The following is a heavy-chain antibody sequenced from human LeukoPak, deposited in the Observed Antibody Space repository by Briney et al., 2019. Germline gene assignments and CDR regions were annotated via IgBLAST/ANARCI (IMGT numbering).Heavy chain of an antibody. J-gene: IGHJ6*02. CDR2: IYSGGST. Sequence: GGSLRLSCAASGFTFSSNYMSWVRQAPGKGLEWVSVIYSGGSTYYADSEKGRFTISRDNSKNTLYLQMNSLRAEDTAVYYCARDKKVLWFGEFYYYGMDVWGQGTTVTVSS. CDR1: GFTFSSNY. D-gene: IGHD3-10*01. CDR3: ARDKKVLWFGEFYYYGMDV. V-gene: IGHV3-66*01.